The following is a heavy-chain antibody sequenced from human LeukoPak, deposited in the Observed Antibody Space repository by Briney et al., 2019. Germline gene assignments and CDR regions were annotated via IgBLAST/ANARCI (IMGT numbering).Heavy chain of an antibody. Sequence: SETLSLTCTVSGGSISSGDYYWGWIRQPPGKGLEWIGSIYYSGSTYYNPSLKSRVTISVDTSKNQFSLKLSSVTAADTAVYYCASCSGTVVTCYFDYWGQGTLVTVSS. CDR3: ASCSGTVVTCYFDY. D-gene: IGHD4-23*01. CDR2: IYYSGST. V-gene: IGHV4-39*07. J-gene: IGHJ4*02. CDR1: GGSISSGDYY.